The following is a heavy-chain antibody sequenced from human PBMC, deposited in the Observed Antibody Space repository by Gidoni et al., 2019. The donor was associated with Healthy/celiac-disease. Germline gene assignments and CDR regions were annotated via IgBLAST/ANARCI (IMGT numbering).Heavy chain of an antibody. D-gene: IGHD1-26*01. CDR2: ISGSGGST. Sequence: EVQLLESGGGLVQPGGSLRLSCAASGFPFRSYAMSWVRQAPGKGLEWVSAISGSGGSTYYADSVKGRFTISRDNSKNTLYLQMNSLRAEDTAVYYCASAVGYSGSYDAVDYWGQGTLVTVSS. J-gene: IGHJ4*02. CDR1: GFPFRSYA. V-gene: IGHV3-23*01. CDR3: ASAVGYSGSYDAVDY.